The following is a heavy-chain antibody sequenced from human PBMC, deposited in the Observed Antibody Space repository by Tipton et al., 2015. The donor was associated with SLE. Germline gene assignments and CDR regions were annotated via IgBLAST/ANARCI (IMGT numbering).Heavy chain of an antibody. J-gene: IGHJ4*02. V-gene: IGHV4-61*02. D-gene: IGHD1-26*01. CDR2: IYTTGST. CDR1: GGSITSGSHY. CDR3: AREGYRGSYHITYYFDY. Sequence: GLVKPSETLSLTCTVSGGSITSGSHYWSWIRQPAGKGLEWIGRIYTTGSTNYSPSLETRVTMSLDTSKNQFSLKLSSVTAADTAVYYCAREGYRGSYHITYYFDYWGQGTLVTVSS.